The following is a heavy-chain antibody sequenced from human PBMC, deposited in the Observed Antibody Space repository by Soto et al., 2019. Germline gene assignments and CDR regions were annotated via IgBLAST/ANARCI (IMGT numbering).Heavy chain of an antibody. CDR1: GYTFTGYA. CDR2: INAGNGNT. CDR3: ARSAVSPFGGLIGPFDY. V-gene: IGHV1-3*05. J-gene: IGHJ4*02. D-gene: IGHD3-16*02. Sequence: QGQLVQSGAEEKKPGASVKVSCKASGYTFTGYAMHWVRQAPGQRLEWMGWINAGNGNTKYSQKFQGRVTITSDTSASTAYMELNSLRSEDTAVYYCARSAVSPFGGLIGPFDYWGQGNLVTLSS.